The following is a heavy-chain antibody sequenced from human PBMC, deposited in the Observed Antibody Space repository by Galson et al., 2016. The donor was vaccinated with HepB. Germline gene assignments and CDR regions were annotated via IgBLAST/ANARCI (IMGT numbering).Heavy chain of an antibody. V-gene: IGHV1-18*01. CDR2: ISAHNGNT. Sequence: SVKVSCKASGYTFKSFGISWVRQAPGQGLEWLGWISAHNGNTNYAQTLQGRVTMTTDAFTSTAYMELRSLRSDDTAVYYCAREGCYLDYWGQGTLVTVSS. CDR3: AREGCYLDY. CDR1: GYTFKSFG. J-gene: IGHJ4*02.